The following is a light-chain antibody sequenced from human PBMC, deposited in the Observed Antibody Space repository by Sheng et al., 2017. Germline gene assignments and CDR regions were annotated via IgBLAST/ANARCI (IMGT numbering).Light chain of an antibody. J-gene: IGKJ5*01. CDR2: GAS. CDR3: QQYLTAPGIT. CDR1: QSVRSN. Sequence: EIVMTQSPATLSVSPGERATLSCRASQSVRSNLAWYQQKPGQAPRLLIYGASSRATGIADRFSGSGSGTDFTLTISRLEPEDFAVYYCQQYLTAPGITFGQGTRLDIK. V-gene: IGKV3D-15*01.